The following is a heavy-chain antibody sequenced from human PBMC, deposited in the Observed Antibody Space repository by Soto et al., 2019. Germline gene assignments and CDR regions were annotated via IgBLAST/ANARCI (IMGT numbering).Heavy chain of an antibody. CDR2: LSDSVGTT. D-gene: IGHD3-22*01. V-gene: IGHV3-23*01. CDR1: GFSFGTYT. J-gene: IGHJ4*02. Sequence: GGSLRLSCAVSGFSFGTYTVNWVRQAPGMGLEWVSGLSDSVGTTHYADSVKGRFTISRDNSNNTLFLQMNSLRAEDTAVYYCAKSRYSDSSGDFYDYWGQGTLVTVSS. CDR3: AKSRYSDSSGDFYDY.